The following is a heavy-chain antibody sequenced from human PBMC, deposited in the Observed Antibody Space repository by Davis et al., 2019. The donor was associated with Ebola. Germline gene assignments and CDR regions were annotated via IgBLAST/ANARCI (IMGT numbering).Heavy chain of an antibody. J-gene: IGHJ6*02. CDR1: GGSISSYY. V-gene: IGHV4-59*08. D-gene: IGHD2-2*01. CDR2: IYYSGST. Sequence: SETLSLTCTVSGGSISSYYWSWIRQPPGKGLEWIGYIYYSGSTNYNPSLKSRVTISVDTPKNQFSLKLSSVTAADTAVYYCTLGYCSSTSYPYYYYYGMDVWGQGTTVTVSS. CDR3: TLGYCSSTSYPYYYYYGMDV.